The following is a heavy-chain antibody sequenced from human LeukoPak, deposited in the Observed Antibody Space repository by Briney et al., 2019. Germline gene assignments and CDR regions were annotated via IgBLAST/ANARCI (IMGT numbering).Heavy chain of an antibody. V-gene: IGHV4-39*01. CDR2: IHYTGST. D-gene: IGHD3-22*01. CDR1: GASISSSSYY. J-gene: IGHJ4*02. CDR3: ARHPSGSSFDY. Sequence: SETLSLTCTVSGASISSSSYYWGWIRQPPGKGLERIATIHYTGSTYHNPSLKSRVTMSVDTSKNQFSLKLSSVTAADTAVYYCARHPSGSSFDYWGQGTLVTVSS.